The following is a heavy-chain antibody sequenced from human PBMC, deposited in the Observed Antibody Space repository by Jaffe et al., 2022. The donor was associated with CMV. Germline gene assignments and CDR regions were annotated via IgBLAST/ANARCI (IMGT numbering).Heavy chain of an antibody. CDR2: ISYDGSNK. CDR3: AKDRERAAMALFDY. CDR1: GFTFSSYG. V-gene: IGHV3-30*18. D-gene: IGHD5-18*01. J-gene: IGHJ4*02. Sequence: QVQLVESGGGVVQPGRSLRLSCAASGFTFSSYGMHWVRQAPGKGLEWVAVISYDGSNKYYADSVKGRFTISRDNSKNTLYLQMNSLRAEDTAVYYCAKDRERAAMALFDYWGQGTLVTVSS.